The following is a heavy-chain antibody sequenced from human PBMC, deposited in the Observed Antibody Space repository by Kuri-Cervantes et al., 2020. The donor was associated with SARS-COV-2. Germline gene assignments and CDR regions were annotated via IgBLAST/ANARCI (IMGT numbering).Heavy chain of an antibody. Sequence: GESLKISCAASGFTFSGSAMHWVRQASGKGLEWVGRIRSKANSYATAYAASVKGRFTISRDNSKNTLYLQMNSLRAEDTAVYYCAREWFGELLLYYYGMDVWGKGTTVTVSS. CDR3: AREWFGELLLYYYGMDV. CDR1: GFTFSGSA. V-gene: IGHV3-73*01. D-gene: IGHD3-10*01. CDR2: IRSKANSYAT. J-gene: IGHJ6*04.